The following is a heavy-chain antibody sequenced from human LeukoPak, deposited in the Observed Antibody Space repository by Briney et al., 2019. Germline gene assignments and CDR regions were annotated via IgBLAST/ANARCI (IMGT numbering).Heavy chain of an antibody. CDR1: GYTFTGYY. Sequence: SVKVSCKASGYTFTGYYIHWVRQAPGQGLEWMGWINPNGGGTNYAQKFQGRVTMTRDTSISTAYMELNRLTFDDTALYYCAGGITGGDFWGQGTLVTVSS. J-gene: IGHJ4*02. CDR2: INPNGGGT. CDR3: AGGITGGDF. V-gene: IGHV1-2*02. D-gene: IGHD1-14*01.